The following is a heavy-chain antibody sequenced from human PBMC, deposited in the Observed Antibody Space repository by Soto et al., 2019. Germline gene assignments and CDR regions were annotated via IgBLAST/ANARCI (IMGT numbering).Heavy chain of an antibody. CDR3: ARDHNWSHDY. Sequence: GSLRLSCAASGFTFSSHWMHWVRQVPGKGLAWVSHIGPDGSGTRYADSVQGRFTISRDNARNTLYLQMDSLRDGDTAVYYCARDHNWSHDYWGPGILVTVSS. CDR1: GFTFSSHW. J-gene: IGHJ4*02. V-gene: IGHV3-74*01. CDR2: IGPDGSGT. D-gene: IGHD1-1*01.